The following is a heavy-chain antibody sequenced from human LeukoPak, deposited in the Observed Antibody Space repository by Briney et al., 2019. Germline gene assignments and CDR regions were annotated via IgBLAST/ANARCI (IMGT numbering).Heavy chain of an antibody. D-gene: IGHD6-13*01. CDR2: IYYSGST. V-gene: IGHV4-31*03. J-gene: IGHJ5*02. Sequence: SETLSLTGTVSGGSSSSGGYYWSWIRQHPGKGLEWIGYIYYSGSTYYNPSLKSRVTISVATSKNQFSLKLSSVTAADTAVYSCARAAAAGSVWFDPWGQGTLVTVSS. CDR3: ARAAAAGSVWFDP. CDR1: GGSSSSGGYY.